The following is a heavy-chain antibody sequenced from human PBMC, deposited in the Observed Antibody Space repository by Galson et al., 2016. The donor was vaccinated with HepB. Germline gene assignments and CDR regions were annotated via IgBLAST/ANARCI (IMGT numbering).Heavy chain of an antibody. CDR2: ISYDGTNK. D-gene: IGHD3-22*01. J-gene: IGHJ4*02. Sequence: SLRLSCAASGFTFSSYGMHWVRQAPGKGLEWVAVISYDGTNKYYGDSVTGRFTIPRDNSKNTLYLQMNSLRAEDTAVYNCAKDDSNGYYYFDYWGEGTLVTVSS. V-gene: IGHV3-30*18. CDR1: GFTFSSYG. CDR3: AKDDSNGYYYFDY.